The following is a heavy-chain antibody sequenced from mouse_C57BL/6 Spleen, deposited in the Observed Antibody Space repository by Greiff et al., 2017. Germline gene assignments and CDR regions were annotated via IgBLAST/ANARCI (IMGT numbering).Heavy chain of an antibody. V-gene: IGHV5-6*01. CDR2: ISSGGSYT. Sequence: VQLKQSGGDLVKPGGSLKLSCAASGFTFSSYGMSWVRQTPDKRLEWVATISSGGSYTYYPDGVKGRFTISRDNAKNTLYLQMSSLKSEDTAMYYCARHPSDGYYDYWGQGTTLTVSS. CDR3: ARHPSDGYYDY. J-gene: IGHJ2*01. CDR1: GFTFSSYG. D-gene: IGHD2-3*01.